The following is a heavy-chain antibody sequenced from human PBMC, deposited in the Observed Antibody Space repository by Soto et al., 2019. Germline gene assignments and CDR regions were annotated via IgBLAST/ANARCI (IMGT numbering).Heavy chain of an antibody. Sequence: EVQLVQSGAEVKKPGESLKISCKGSGYSFTSYWIGWVRQMPGKGLEWMGIIYPGDSDTRYSPSFQGQVTISADKSISTAYLQWSSLKASDTAMYYCARHSYCGGDCYSIGNFDYWGQGTLVTVSS. D-gene: IGHD2-21*02. J-gene: IGHJ4*02. CDR2: IYPGDSDT. CDR3: ARHSYCGGDCYSIGNFDY. CDR1: GYSFTSYW. V-gene: IGHV5-51*01.